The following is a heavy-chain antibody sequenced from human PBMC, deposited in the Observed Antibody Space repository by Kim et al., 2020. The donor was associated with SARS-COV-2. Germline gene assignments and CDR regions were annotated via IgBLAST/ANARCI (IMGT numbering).Heavy chain of an antibody. Sequence: GGSLRLSCAASGFTFSNYGMHWVRQAPGKGLEWVSIIWYDGSNKYYADSVKGRFTISRDNSQNTLYLQMNSLRVEDTAMYYCARDRDTNRNVLLWWWGQGTLVTVSS. J-gene: IGHJ4*01. V-gene: IGHV3-33*01. D-gene: IGHD3-10*01. CDR2: IWYDGSNK. CDR3: ARDRDTNRNVLLWW. CDR1: GFTFSNYG.